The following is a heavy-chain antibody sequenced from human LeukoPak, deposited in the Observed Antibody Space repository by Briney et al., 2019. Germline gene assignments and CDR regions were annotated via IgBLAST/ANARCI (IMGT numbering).Heavy chain of an antibody. J-gene: IGHJ4*02. CDR2: ISYDGSNK. Sequence: GRSLRLSCAASGFTFSSYAMHWVRLAPGKGLEWVAVISYDGSNKYYADSVKGRFTISRDNAKNSLYLQMNSLRAEDTAVYYCATGYSSGWYWGQGTLVTVSS. CDR1: GFTFSSYA. D-gene: IGHD6-19*01. V-gene: IGHV3-30-3*01. CDR3: ATGYSSGWY.